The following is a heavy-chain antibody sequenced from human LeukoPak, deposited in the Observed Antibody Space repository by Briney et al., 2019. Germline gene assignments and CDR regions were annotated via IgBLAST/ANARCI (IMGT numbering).Heavy chain of an antibody. CDR1: GFTFSSYA. CDR2: ISYDGSNK. J-gene: IGHJ3*02. V-gene: IGHV3-30-3*01. CDR3: AREGVVAAKGSHAFDI. D-gene: IGHD2-15*01. Sequence: GGSLRLSCAASGFTFSSYAMHWVRQAPGKGLEWVAVISYDGSNKYYADSVKGRFTISRDNSKNTLYLQMNSLRAEDTAVYYCAREGVVAAKGSHAFDIWGQGTMVTVSS.